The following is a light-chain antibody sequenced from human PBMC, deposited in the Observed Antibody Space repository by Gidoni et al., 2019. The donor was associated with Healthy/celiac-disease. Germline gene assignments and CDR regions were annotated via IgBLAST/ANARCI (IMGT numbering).Light chain of an antibody. CDR2: GAS. Sequence: EIVITQSPATLSVSPGERATLSSRTNQGVSSNLAWYQQKPGQAPRLLIYGASTRATGIPARFSGSGSGTEFTLTISSLQSEDFAVYYCQQYNNWPLTFGGGTKVEIK. J-gene: IGKJ4*01. V-gene: IGKV3-15*01. CDR3: QQYNNWPLT. CDR1: QGVSSN.